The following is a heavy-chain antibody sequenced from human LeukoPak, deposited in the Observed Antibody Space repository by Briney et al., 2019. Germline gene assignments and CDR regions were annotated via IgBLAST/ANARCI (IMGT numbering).Heavy chain of an antibody. CDR1: GFTFSSYA. V-gene: IGHV3-23*01. CDR2: ISGSGGST. Sequence: GGSLRLSCAASGFTFSSYAMSWVRQAPGKGLEWVSAISGSGGSTYYADSVKGRFTISRDNSKNTLYLQMNSLRAEDTAVYYCAKAPTLYYDFWSGPSYYFDYWGQGTLVTVSS. CDR3: AKAPTLYYDFWSGPSYYFDY. J-gene: IGHJ4*02. D-gene: IGHD3-3*01.